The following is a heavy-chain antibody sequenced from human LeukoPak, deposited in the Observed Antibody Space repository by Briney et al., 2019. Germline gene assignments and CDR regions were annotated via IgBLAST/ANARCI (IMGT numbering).Heavy chain of an antibody. D-gene: IGHD2-2*01. Sequence: GGSLRLSCVASGFTFTDYFMSWVRQAPGKGLEWVASIKHNGGEEYYVDSVKGRFTISRDNAKNSLYLQMNSLRAEDTAVYYCAREGCSSTSCYRGYYYGMDVWGQGTTATVSS. CDR2: IKHNGGEE. J-gene: IGHJ6*02. CDR3: AREGCSSTSCYRGYYYGMDV. CDR1: GFTFTDYF. V-gene: IGHV3-7*03.